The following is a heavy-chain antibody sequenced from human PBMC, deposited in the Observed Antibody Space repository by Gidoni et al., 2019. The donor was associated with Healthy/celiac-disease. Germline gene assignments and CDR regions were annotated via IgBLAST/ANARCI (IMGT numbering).Heavy chain of an antibody. V-gene: IGHV3-23*01. J-gene: IGHJ4*02. CDR3: AKDRLSSSWYFSHDY. Sequence: EVQLLECGGGVVQPGGSLRLSGASSGFTFSRYAMRGVRQAPGKGLDGVSASSGRGGSKYDADSGKCRFTISRDKSKNTLYLQMNSLRAEDTAVYYGAKDRLSSSWYFSHDYWGQGTLVTVSS. CDR2: SSGRGGSK. D-gene: IGHD6-13*01. CDR1: GFTFSRYA.